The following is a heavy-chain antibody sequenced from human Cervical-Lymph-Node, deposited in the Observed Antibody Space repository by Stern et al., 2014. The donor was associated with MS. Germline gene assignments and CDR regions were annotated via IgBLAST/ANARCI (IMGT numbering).Heavy chain of an antibody. CDR2: ILPLVGTT. CDR3: ARDLGVGPTVS. V-gene: IGHV1-69*06. Sequence: QLVQSGAEVKRPGSSVKVSCKASGGTFSTSGITWVRQAPGQGLEWMGGILPLVGTTIYSRKLQGRLTITAEKYTSTAYMALNSLRSDDTAVYFCARDLGVGPTVSWGQGTVVTVSS. J-gene: IGHJ5*02. CDR1: GGTFSTSG. D-gene: IGHD1-26*01.